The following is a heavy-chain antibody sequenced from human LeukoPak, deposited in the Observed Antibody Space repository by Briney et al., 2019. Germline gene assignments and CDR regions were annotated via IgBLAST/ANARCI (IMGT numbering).Heavy chain of an antibody. D-gene: IGHD3-10*01. J-gene: IGHJ4*02. CDR3: ARTSGDQPN. Sequence: PGRSLRLSCAASGFTFSSYGMPWVRQAPGQGLEWMGWINPNSGGTNYAQKFQGRVTMTRDTSISTAYMELSRLRSDDTAVYYCARTSGDQPNWGQGTLVTVSS. CDR2: INPNSGGT. V-gene: IGHV1-2*02. CDR1: GFTFSSYG.